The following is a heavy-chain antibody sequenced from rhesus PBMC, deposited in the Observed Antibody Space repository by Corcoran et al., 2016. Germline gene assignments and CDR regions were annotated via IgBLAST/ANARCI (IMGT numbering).Heavy chain of an antibody. CDR1: GYSISRCYY. CDR2: ISGSSGHT. V-gene: IGHV4-99*01. D-gene: IGHD3-28*01. CDR3: ARRPYYYDSGYFY. Sequence: QVQLQESGPGLVKPSETLSLTCAVSGYSISRCYYWGWLRQPPGKGLEYIGYISGSSGHTYYKPSLKSRLTRSKDTSKNQSYLKLSSGTAADTAVYYCARRPYYYDSGYFYWGQGVLVTVSS. J-gene: IGHJ4*01.